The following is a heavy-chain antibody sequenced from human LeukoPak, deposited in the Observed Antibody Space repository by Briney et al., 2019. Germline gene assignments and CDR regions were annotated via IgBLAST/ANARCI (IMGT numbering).Heavy chain of an antibody. D-gene: IGHD3-10*01. V-gene: IGHV4-39*07. Sequence: SETLSLTCTVSGGSISSSSYYWGWIRQPPGKGLEWIGSIYYSGSTYYNPSLKSRVTISVDTSKNQFSLKLSSVTAADTAVYYCASTDYYGSGPWGQGTLVTVSS. CDR2: IYYSGST. CDR1: GGSISSSSYY. CDR3: ASTDYYGSGP. J-gene: IGHJ4*02.